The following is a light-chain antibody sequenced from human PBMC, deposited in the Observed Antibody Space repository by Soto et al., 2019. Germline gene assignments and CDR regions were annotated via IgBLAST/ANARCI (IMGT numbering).Light chain of an antibody. J-gene: IGLJ1*01. Sequence: QSALTQPASVSGSPGQSITISCTGTSSDVGGYNYVSWYQQHPGKAPKLMIYDVSNRPSGVSNRFSGSKSGNTASLTISGLQAEDEADYYCSSYTSSSPYVFCTGTKLTVL. CDR3: SSYTSSSPYV. V-gene: IGLV2-14*01. CDR1: SSDVGGYNY. CDR2: DVS.